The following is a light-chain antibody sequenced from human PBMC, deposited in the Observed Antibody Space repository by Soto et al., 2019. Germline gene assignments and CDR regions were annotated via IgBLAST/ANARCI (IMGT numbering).Light chain of an antibody. Sequence: EIVFTQSPFTLSLSPGKRASLSCRASQSLSSSYLAWYQQKPGQAPSLLIYGTYIRATGIPDRFSGSGSGTDFTLTTTRLEPEDFAVYYCQRFGTSPQWT. J-gene: IGKJ1*01. CDR1: QSLSSSY. CDR2: GTY. CDR3: QRFGTSPQWT. V-gene: IGKV3-20*01.